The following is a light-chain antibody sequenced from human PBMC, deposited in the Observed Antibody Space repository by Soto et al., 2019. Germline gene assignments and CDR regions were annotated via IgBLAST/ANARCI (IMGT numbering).Light chain of an antibody. CDR3: QQYNTWLWT. Sequence: EVVMTQSPATLSVSPGERVTLSCRASQSINAHLAWYQQKPGQAPRLLIHGASTRATGIPARLSGSAFGTEFILTISSLQSEDFAVYYCQQYNTWLWTFGQGTKVEI. J-gene: IGKJ1*01. V-gene: IGKV3-15*01. CDR2: GAS. CDR1: QSINAH.